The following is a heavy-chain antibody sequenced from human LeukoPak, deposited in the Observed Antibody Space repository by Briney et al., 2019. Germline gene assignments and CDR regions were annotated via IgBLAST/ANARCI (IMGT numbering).Heavy chain of an antibody. V-gene: IGHV3-23*01. CDR2: ISGSGGST. CDR1: GFTFSSYA. J-gene: IGHJ4*02. Sequence: GGSLRLSCAASGFTFSSYAMSWVRQAPGKGLEWVSAISGSGGSTYYADSVKGRFTISRDNPKNTLYLQMNSLRAEDTAVYYCAKDKRYYYDSSGYYAFDYWGQGTLVTVSS. D-gene: IGHD3-22*01. CDR3: AKDKRYYYDSSGYYAFDY.